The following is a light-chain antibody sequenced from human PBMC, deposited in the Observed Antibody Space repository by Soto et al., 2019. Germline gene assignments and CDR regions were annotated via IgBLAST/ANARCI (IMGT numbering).Light chain of an antibody. CDR1: QSVSSSY. Sequence: EIVLTQSPGTLSLSPGERATLSCRASQSVSSSYLAWYQQKAGQAPRLLIYGASSRATGIPDRFSGSGPGTDFTLTISRLEPEDFAVYYCQQYGSSLQTFGQGTKVEIK. CDR2: GAS. V-gene: IGKV3-20*01. CDR3: QQYGSSLQT. J-gene: IGKJ1*01.